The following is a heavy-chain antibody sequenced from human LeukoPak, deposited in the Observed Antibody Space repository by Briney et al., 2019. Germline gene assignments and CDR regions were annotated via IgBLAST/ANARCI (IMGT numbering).Heavy chain of an antibody. Sequence: SETLSLTCAVYGGSFSGYYWSWIRQPPGRGLEWIGEINHSGSTNYNPSLKSRVTISVDTSKNQFSLKLSSVTAADTAVYYCARVSGYCSSTSCRRASSTPVTWNYYGMDVWGQGTTVTVSS. CDR2: INHSGST. CDR1: GGSFSGYY. J-gene: IGHJ6*02. CDR3: ARVSGYCSSTSCRRASSTPVTWNYYGMDV. D-gene: IGHD2-2*01. V-gene: IGHV4-34*01.